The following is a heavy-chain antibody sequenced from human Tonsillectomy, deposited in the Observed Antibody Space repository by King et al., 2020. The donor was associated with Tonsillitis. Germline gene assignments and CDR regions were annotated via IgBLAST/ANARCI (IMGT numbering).Heavy chain of an antibody. CDR2: ISHDGTKK. CDR3: ARPVPEGHAFDI. V-gene: IGHV3-30*04. J-gene: IGHJ3*02. Sequence: VQLVESGGGVVQPGRSLRLSCAASAFTFSGYAMHWVRQTPGKGLEWVAVISHDGTKKYYADSVKGRFTISTDTSKNTLYLQMNSLRAEDTALYYCARPVPEGHAFDIWGQGTMVTGS. CDR1: AFTFSGYA.